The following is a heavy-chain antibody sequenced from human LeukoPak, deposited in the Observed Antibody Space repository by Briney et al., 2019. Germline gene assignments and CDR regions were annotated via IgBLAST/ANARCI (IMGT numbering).Heavy chain of an antibody. Sequence: GGSLRLSCAASGFTFSDYTMNWVRQAPGKGLEWVSYISRTSSTITYADSVKGRFTISRDSAKNSLYLQMNSLRDEDTAVYYCARDPGIAAAGTHFDYWGQGTLVTVSS. D-gene: IGHD6-13*01. CDR2: ISRTSSTI. J-gene: IGHJ4*02. CDR3: ARDPGIAAAGTHFDY. CDR1: GFTFSDYT. V-gene: IGHV3-48*02.